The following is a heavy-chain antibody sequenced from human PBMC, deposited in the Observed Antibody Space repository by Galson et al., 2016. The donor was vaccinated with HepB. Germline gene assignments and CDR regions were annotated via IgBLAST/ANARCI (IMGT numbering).Heavy chain of an antibody. CDR2: ITRSGGTT. V-gene: IGHV3-23*01. J-gene: IGHJ4*02. D-gene: IGHD6-13*01. Sequence: SLRLSCAASGFTFNNYDMHWFRQAPGKGLEWVSYITRSGGTTLYADSVKGRFSISRDNSKNTLYLQMSSLTAEDTAVYYCAKWSDAAATYRGQGALVTVSS. CDR3: AKWSDAAATY. CDR1: GFTFNNYD.